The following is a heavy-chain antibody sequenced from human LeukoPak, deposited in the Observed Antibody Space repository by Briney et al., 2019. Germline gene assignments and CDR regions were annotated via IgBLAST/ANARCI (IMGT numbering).Heavy chain of an antibody. Sequence: SVTVSCKASGGTFSSYAISWVRQAPGQGLEWMGGIIPIFGTANYAQKFQGRVTITADESTSTAYMELSSLRSEDTAVYYCARRSLGGSGSYYNVPYFDYWGQGTLVTVSS. V-gene: IGHV1-69*13. J-gene: IGHJ4*02. CDR2: IIPIFGTA. CDR3: ARRSLGGSGSYYNVPYFDY. D-gene: IGHD3-10*01. CDR1: GGTFSSYA.